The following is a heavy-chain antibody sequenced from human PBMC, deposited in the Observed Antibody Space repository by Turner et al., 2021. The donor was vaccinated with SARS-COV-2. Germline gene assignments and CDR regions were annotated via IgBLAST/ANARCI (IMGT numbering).Heavy chain of an antibody. CDR3: AKNPGPYCSGGSCYSGELDY. D-gene: IGHD2-15*01. CDR1: GFTLSSYG. V-gene: IGHV3-30*18. Sequence: QVQLVESGGGVVQPGRSLRLSCAASGFTLSSYGMHWVRQAPGKGLEWVAVISYDGSNKYYADSVKGRFTISRDNSKNTLYLQMNSLRAEDTAVYYCAKNPGPYCSGGSCYSGELDYWGQGTLVTVSS. J-gene: IGHJ4*02. CDR2: ISYDGSNK.